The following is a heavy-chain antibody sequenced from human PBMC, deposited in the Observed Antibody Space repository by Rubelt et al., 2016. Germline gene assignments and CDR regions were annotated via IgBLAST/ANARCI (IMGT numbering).Heavy chain of an antibody. J-gene: IGHJ5*02. Sequence: QVQLQQWGAGLLKPSETLSLTCAVYGGSFSDYYWSWIRQPPGKGLEWIGEINHSGSANYNPSLGSRVPIPVNSSKNTFTLKVTSGTAADTAIYYGARDIVVLTATDYFDPWGQGTLVTVSS. CDR1: GGSFSDYY. D-gene: IGHD2-2*01. CDR2: INHSGSA. CDR3: ARDIVVLTATDYFDP. V-gene: IGHV4-34*01.